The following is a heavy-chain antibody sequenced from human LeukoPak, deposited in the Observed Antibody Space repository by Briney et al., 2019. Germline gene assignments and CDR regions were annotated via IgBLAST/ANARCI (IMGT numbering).Heavy chain of an antibody. Sequence: GGSLRLSCVASGFTFSSYAMSWVRQAPGKGLEWVSAIGGSGGSTYYADSVKGRFTVSRDDFKNTLYLQMNSLRVEDTAVYYCAKDEAPAAGSWNYYYGMDVWGQGTTVTVPS. D-gene: IGHD6-13*01. J-gene: IGHJ6*02. CDR1: GFTFSSYA. CDR3: AKDEAPAAGSWNYYYGMDV. CDR2: IGGSGGST. V-gene: IGHV3-23*01.